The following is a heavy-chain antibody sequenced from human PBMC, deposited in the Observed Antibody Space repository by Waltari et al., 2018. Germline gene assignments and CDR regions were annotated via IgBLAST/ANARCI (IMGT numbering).Heavy chain of an antibody. V-gene: IGHV1-18*01. CDR1: GYTFTSYG. J-gene: IGHJ5*02. D-gene: IGHD6-19*01. CDR3: ARDQGSSGWYGGGWFDP. CDR2: SSAYKRNT. Sequence: QVQLVQSGAEVKKPGASVKVSCKASGYTFTSYGISWVRQAPGQGLEWMGWSSAYKRNTNHAQWLQSRVTMTTDTSTSTAYMELRSLGSDGSAVYYCARDQGSSGWYGGGWFDPWGQGTLVTVSS.